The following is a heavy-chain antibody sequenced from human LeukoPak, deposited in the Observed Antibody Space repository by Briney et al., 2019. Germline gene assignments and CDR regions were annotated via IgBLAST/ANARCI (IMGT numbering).Heavy chain of an antibody. CDR1: GFTFSTYS. V-gene: IGHV3-21*01. Sequence: GGSLRLSCAASGFTFSTYSMNWVRQAPGKGLEWVSSISSFSGYIYYADSVKGRFTISRDNAKNSLHLQMNSLRVEDTAVYYCARDPSPRTSYYYYYMDVWGKGTTVTVSS. CDR2: ISSFSGYI. J-gene: IGHJ6*03. D-gene: IGHD2-2*01. CDR3: ARDPSPRTSYYYYYMDV.